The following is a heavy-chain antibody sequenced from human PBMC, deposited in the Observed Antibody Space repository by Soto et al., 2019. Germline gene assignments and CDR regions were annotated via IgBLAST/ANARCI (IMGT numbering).Heavy chain of an antibody. CDR3: ARSYYGSGSYYNPPAY. J-gene: IGHJ4*02. V-gene: IGHV1-69*02. Sequence: QVQLVQSGAEVKKPGSSVKVSCKASGGTFSSYTISWVRQAPGQGLEWMGRIIPILGIANYAQKFQGSVTITADKSTSTAYMELSSLRSEDTAVYYCARSYYGSGSYYNPPAYWGQGTLVTVSS. CDR1: GGTFSSYT. CDR2: IIPILGIA. D-gene: IGHD3-10*01.